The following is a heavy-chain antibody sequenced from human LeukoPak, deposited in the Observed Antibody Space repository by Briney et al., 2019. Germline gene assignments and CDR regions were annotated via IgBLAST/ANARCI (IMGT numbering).Heavy chain of an antibody. CDR1: GGSISSSSYY. D-gene: IGHD3-22*01. CDR3: ARGWYYYEIPI. CDR2: IYYSGST. V-gene: IGHV4-39*07. J-gene: IGHJ3*02. Sequence: SETLSLTCTVSGGSISSSSYYWGWIRQPPGKGLEWIGSIYYSGSTYYNPSLKSRVTISVDTSKNQFSLKLSSVTAADTAVYYCARGWYYYEIPIWGQGTMVTVSS.